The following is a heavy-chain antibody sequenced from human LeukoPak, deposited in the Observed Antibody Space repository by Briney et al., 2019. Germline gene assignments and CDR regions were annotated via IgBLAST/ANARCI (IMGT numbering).Heavy chain of an antibody. CDR2: INTDGSST. D-gene: IGHD6-13*01. Sequence: PGGSLRLSCAASGFSFSNYWMHWVRQAPGKGLVWVSRINTDGSSTSYADSVKGRLTISRDNAKNTLYLQMNGLRVEDTALYYCARGGEAAAGPLNFDYWGQGTLVTVSS. CDR3: ARGGEAAAGPLNFDY. V-gene: IGHV3-74*01. CDR1: GFSFSNYW. J-gene: IGHJ4*02.